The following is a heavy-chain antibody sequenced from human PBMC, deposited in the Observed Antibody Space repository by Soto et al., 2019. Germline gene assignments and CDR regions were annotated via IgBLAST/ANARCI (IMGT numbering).Heavy chain of an antibody. Sequence: QVTLKESGPVLVNPTETLTLTCTVSGFSLSNARMGVSWIRQPPGKALEWLAHIFSNDEKSYSTSLKSRLTISKDTSKSQVVLTMTNMDPVDTATYYCARTCITIFGVVQFDYWGQGTLVTVSS. V-gene: IGHV2-26*01. J-gene: IGHJ4*02. CDR3: ARTCITIFGVVQFDY. CDR1: GFSLSNARMG. CDR2: IFSNDEK. D-gene: IGHD3-3*01.